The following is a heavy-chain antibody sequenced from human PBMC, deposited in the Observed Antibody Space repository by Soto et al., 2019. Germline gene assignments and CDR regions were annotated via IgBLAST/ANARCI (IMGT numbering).Heavy chain of an antibody. D-gene: IGHD3-22*01. CDR1: GFTFSSYD. CDR3: AKDGPYDTTLGAFDI. Sequence: GGSLRLSCAASGFTFSSYDMHWVRPAPGKGLEWVAVISYDESNKYYADSVKGRFTISRDNSKNTLYLQMNSLRAEDTAVYYCAKDGPYDTTLGAFDIWGQGTMVTVSS. V-gene: IGHV3-30*18. CDR2: ISYDESNK. J-gene: IGHJ3*02.